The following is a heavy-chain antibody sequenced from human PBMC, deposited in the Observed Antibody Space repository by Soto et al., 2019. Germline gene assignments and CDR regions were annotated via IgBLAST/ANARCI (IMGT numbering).Heavy chain of an antibody. CDR1: GGSISSYY. CDR2: IYYSGST. CDR3: ARSLYSGSYTNWFDP. V-gene: IGHV4-59*01. J-gene: IGHJ5*02. D-gene: IGHD1-26*01. Sequence: SETLSLTCTVSGGSISSYYWSWIRQPPGKGLEYIGYIYYSGSTNYSPSLKSRVTISVDTSKKQCSLKLSSVTAADTAVYYCARSLYSGSYTNWFDPWGQGTLVTVSS.